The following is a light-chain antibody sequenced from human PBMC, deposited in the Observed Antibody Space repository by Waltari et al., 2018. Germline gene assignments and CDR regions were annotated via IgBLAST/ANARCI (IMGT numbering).Light chain of an antibody. J-gene: IGKJ1*01. CDR2: KTS. CDR3: QQYNRYVT. Sequence: DIQMTQSPSTLSASVGDRVTITCRASQSISSWLAWYQQKPGKAPKLLIYKTSSLESGVPSRFSGSGSGTVFTLTISSLQPDDFATYYCQQYNRYVTFGQGTKVEIK. CDR1: QSISSW. V-gene: IGKV1-5*03.